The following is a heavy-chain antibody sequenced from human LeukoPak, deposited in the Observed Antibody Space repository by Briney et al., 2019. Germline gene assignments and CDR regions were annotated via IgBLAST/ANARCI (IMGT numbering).Heavy chain of an antibody. CDR3: AGERGYSYGYTPN. J-gene: IGHJ4*02. V-gene: IGHV3-11*04. CDR2: ISSSGSTI. D-gene: IGHD5-18*01. CDR1: GFTFSDYY. Sequence: GGSLRLSCAASGFTFSDYYMSWIRQAPGKGLEWVSYISSSGSTIYYADSVKGRFTTSRDNAKNSLYLQMNSLRAEDTAVYYCAGERGYSYGYTPNWGQGTLVTVSS.